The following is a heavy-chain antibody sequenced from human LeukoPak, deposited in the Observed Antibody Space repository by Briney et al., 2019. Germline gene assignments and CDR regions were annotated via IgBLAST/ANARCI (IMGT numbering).Heavy chain of an antibody. CDR1: GFTFSSYA. V-gene: IGHV3-66*01. J-gene: IGHJ4*02. Sequence: GGSLRLSCAASGFTFSSYALNWVRQAPGKGLEWVSVIYSGGSTYYADCVKGRFTISRDNSKNTLYLQMNSLRAEDTAVYYCARDSSSGYDNWGQGTLVTVSS. CDR2: IYSGGST. D-gene: IGHD5-12*01. CDR3: ARDSSSGYDN.